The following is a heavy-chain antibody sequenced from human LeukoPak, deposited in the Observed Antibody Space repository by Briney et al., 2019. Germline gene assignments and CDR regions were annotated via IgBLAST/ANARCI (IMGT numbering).Heavy chain of an antibody. Sequence: GASVKVSCKASGYTFTGYYMHWVRQAPGQGLEWMGWINPNSGGTNYAQKFQGRVTMTRDTSISTAYMELSRLRSDDTAVYYCAGPGPNRSTEQLVQTLADYWGQGTLVTVSS. V-gene: IGHV1-2*02. CDR2: INPNSGGT. CDR1: GYTFTGYY. CDR3: AGPGPNRSTEQLVQTLADY. J-gene: IGHJ4*02. D-gene: IGHD6-13*01.